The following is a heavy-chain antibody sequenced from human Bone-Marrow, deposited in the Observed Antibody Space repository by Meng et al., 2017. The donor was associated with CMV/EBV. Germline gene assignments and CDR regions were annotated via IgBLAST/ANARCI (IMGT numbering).Heavy chain of an antibody. CDR1: GGSISSSNYY. V-gene: IGHV4-39*01. D-gene: IGHD3-3*01. J-gene: IGHJ6*01. CDR2: IYYSGST. CDR3: ARGHVGVVPFDGMDV. Sequence: GSLRLSCSVSGGSISSSNYYWGWIRQPPGKGLEWIGSIYYSGSTYYSPSLKSRVTISVDTSKKQFSLKLSSVTAADTAVYYCARGHVGVVPFDGMDVWGQGTTVAVSS.